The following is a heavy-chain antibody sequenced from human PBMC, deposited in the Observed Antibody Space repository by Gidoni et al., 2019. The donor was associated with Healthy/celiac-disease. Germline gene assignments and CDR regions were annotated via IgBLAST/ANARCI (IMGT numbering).Heavy chain of an antibody. D-gene: IGHD5-18*01. CDR1: GFTSSSYA. J-gene: IGHJ6*02. CDR2: ISYDGSNK. V-gene: IGHV3-30*16. Sequence: QVQLVESGGGVVQPGRPLRLSWAASGFTSSSYAMHWVRQAPGKGLEWVAVISYDGSNKYYADSVKGRFTISRDNSKNTLYLQMNSLRAEDTAVYYCARSRADAAYHGMDVWGQGTTVTVSS. CDR3: ARSRADAAYHGMDV.